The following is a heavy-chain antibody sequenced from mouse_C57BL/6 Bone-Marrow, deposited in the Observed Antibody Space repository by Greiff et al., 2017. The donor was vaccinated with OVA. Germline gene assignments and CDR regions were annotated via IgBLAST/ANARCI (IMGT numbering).Heavy chain of an antibody. Sequence: QVQLQQSGAELARPGASVKLSCKASGYTFTSYGISWVKQRTGQGLEWIGEIYPRSGNTYYNEKFKGKATLTADKSSSTAYMELRSLTSEDSAVSFCARSGSAGYVDYFGCWGNGTTLTVST. J-gene: IGHJ2*01. CDR3: ARSGSAGYVDYFGC. CDR1: GYTFTSYG. V-gene: IGHV1-81*01. D-gene: IGHD3-2*02. CDR2: IYPRSGNT.